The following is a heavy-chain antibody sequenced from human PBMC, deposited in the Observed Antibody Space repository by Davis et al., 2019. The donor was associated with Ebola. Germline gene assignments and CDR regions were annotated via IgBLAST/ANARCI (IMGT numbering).Heavy chain of an antibody. D-gene: IGHD5-12*01. CDR2: ISSDGRRT. CDR1: GFTFSHYG. J-gene: IGHJ4*02. V-gene: IGHV3-64D*06. Sequence: GESLKISCSASGFTFSHYGMHWVRQAPGKGLEYVSTISSDGRRTYYAGSVKGRFTTSRDNSKNTLFLQMTSLRADDTAVYHCVYGRYTGYGFQYYFDYWGQGTLVTVSS. CDR3: VYGRYTGYGFQYYFDY.